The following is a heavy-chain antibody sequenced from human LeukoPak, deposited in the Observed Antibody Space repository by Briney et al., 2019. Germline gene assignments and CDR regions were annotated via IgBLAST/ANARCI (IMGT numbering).Heavy chain of an antibody. CDR1: GGSISSYY. CDR2: IYYSGST. Sequence: PSETLSLTCTVSGGSISSYYWIWIRQPPGKGLEWIGYIYYSGSTNYNPSLKSRVTISVDTSKNQFSLKLSSVTAADTAVYYCAREWYPDYWGQGTLVTVSS. V-gene: IGHV4-59*01. D-gene: IGHD2-15*01. CDR3: AREWYPDY. J-gene: IGHJ4*02.